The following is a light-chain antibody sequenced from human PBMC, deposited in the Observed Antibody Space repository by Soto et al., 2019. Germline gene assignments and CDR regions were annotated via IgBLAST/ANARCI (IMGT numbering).Light chain of an antibody. CDR2: ATS. CDR3: LQDYSYPRT. CDR1: QGIRND. J-gene: IGKJ1*01. Sequence: AIQMTQSPSSLSASVGDRVTIICRASQGIRNDLGWYQQRPGKAPKLLIYATSNLQGGVPSRFSGSGSGTDLTLTISSLQPEDFAPYYCLQDYSYPRTFGQGNKVEIK. V-gene: IGKV1-6*01.